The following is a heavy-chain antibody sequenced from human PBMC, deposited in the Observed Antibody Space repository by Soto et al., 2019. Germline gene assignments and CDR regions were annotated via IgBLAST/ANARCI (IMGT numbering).Heavy chain of an antibody. CDR2: INQDGSGT. CDR1: EFTFISSF. CDR3: ARYFRGSGRYFFDH. J-gene: IGHJ4*02. D-gene: IGHD6-19*01. V-gene: IGHV3-7*03. Sequence: GGSLRLSCIASEFTFISSFMGWVRQAPGKGLEWVANINQDGSGTYYVDPVKGRFTISRDNAKNSLYLQMNSLRAEDTAAYYCARYFRGSGRYFFDHWGQGTLVTVSS.